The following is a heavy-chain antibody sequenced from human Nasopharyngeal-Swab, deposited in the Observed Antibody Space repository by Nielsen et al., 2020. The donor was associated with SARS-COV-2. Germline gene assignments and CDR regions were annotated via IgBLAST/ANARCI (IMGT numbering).Heavy chain of an antibody. Sequence: GESLKISCAASGFTFSSYWMHWVRQAPGKGLVWVSRINSDGSSTSYADSVKGRFTISRDNAKNTLYLQMNSLRAEDTAVYYCAKGTKGSGRNYWGQGTLVTVSS. CDR1: GFTFSSYW. J-gene: IGHJ4*02. CDR2: INSDGSST. D-gene: IGHD6-25*01. CDR3: AKGTKGSGRNY. V-gene: IGHV3-74*01.